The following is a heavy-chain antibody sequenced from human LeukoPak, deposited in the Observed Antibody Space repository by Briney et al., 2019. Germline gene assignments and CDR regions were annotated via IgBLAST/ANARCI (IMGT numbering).Heavy chain of an antibody. D-gene: IGHD2-2*01. J-gene: IGHJ4*02. V-gene: IGHV5-51*01. Sequence: GESLKISCKGFGYRFTNYWIGWVRQMPGKGLEWMGIIYPGDSDTRYSPSFQGQVTMSADKSINTAYLQWSSLKASDTAMYYCARRQGCSSTSCPPDYWGQGTLVTVSS. CDR2: IYPGDSDT. CDR1: GYRFTNYW. CDR3: ARRQGCSSTSCPPDY.